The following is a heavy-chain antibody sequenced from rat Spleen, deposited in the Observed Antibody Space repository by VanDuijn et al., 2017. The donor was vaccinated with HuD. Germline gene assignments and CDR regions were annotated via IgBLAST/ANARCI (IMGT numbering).Heavy chain of an antibody. J-gene: IGHJ1*01. CDR3: ARDGNWELDWYFDF. CDR2: IWNTGGT. CDR1: GFSLTSYN. Sequence: QVQLKESGPGLVQPSQTLSLTCTVAGFSLTSYNVHWVRQPPGKGLEWMGVIWNTGGTRYNSALKSRLSISKDASKSQVLVKMNRLQTEDTATYYCARDGNWELDWYFDFWGPVTMVTVSS. V-gene: IGHV2-41*01. D-gene: IGHD5-1*01.